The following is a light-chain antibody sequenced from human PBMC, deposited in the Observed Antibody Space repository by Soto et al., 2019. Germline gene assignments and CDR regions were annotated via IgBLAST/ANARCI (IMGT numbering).Light chain of an antibody. CDR1: QSVSSSY. J-gene: IGKJ2*01. Sequence: EIVLTQSPGTLSLSPGERATLSCRASQSVSSSYLAWYQQRPGQAPRLLIYGAFRTATGIADRFSGSGSGTELSLLINRLEPEDVAVYYCQQYGSSPPYTFGQGTKLEIK. CDR3: QQYGSSPPYT. CDR2: GAF. V-gene: IGKV3-20*01.